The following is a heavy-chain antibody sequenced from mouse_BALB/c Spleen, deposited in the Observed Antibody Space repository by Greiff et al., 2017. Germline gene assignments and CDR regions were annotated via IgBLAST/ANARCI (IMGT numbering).Heavy chain of an antibody. J-gene: IGHJ4*01. CDR1: GYTFTSYN. CDR2: IYPGNGDT. D-gene: IGHD2-10*01. CDR3: ARAYYGNPYAMDD. Sequence: QVQLQQPGAELVKPGASVKMSCKASGYTFTSYNMHWVKQTPGQGLEWIGAIYPGNGDTSYNQKFKGKATLTADKSSSTAYMQLSSLTSEDSAVYYCARAYYGNPYAMDDWGQGTSVTVSS. V-gene: IGHV1-12*01.